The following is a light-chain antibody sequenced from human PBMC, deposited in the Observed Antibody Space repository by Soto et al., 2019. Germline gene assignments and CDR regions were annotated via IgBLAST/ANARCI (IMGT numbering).Light chain of an antibody. CDR3: SSYTSRVV. CDR1: SSDVGGYNY. J-gene: IGLJ2*01. V-gene: IGLV2-14*01. CDR2: EVT. Sequence: QSALTQPASVSGSPGQSITISCTGTSSDVGGYNYVSWYQQHPGKAPKLIIYEVTNRPSGVSNRFSGSKSGNTASLTISGLQAEDEADYYCSSYTSRVVFGGGTKVTVL.